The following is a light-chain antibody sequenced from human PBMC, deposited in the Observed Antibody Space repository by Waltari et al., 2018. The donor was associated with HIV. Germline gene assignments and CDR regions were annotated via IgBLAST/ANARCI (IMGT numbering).Light chain of an antibody. CDR2: EVS. CDR3: SFYAGSNILV. V-gene: IGLV2-8*01. Sequence: QSALTQPPSASGSPGQSFTISCTGASGDLGVYNSVSWYKQSPGNTPKFIISEVSKRASWVPIRFSGSTSGNTASLTVSGLQADDEAEYFCSFYAGSNILVFGGGTKL. J-gene: IGLJ2*01. CDR1: SGDLGVYNS.